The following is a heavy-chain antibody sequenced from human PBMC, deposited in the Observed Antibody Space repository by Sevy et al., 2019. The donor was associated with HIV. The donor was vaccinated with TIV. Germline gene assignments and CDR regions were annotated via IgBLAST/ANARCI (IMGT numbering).Heavy chain of an antibody. CDR1: GYSFTSYW. Sequence: GESLNISCKGSGYSFTSYWIGWVRQMPGKGLEWMGIIYPGDSDTRYSPSFQGQVTISADKSISTAYLQWSSLKASDTAMYYCARGEVLLWFGESREYYFDYWGQGTLVTVSS. J-gene: IGHJ4*02. CDR3: ARGEVLLWFGESREYYFDY. CDR2: IYPGDSDT. D-gene: IGHD3-10*01. V-gene: IGHV5-51*01.